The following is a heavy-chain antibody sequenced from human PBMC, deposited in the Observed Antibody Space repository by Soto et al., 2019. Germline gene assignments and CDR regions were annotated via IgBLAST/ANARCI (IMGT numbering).Heavy chain of an antibody. V-gene: IGHV1-18*01. CDR1: GYTFTSYG. CDR2: ISAYNGNT. Sequence: ASVKVSCKASGYTFTSYGISWVRQAPGQGLEWMGWISAYNGNTNYAQKLQGRVTMTTDTSTSTAYMELRSLRSDDTAVYYCAREGGIAAAGKDPSSPEFDYWGQGTLVTVSS. J-gene: IGHJ4*02. D-gene: IGHD6-13*01. CDR3: AREGGIAAAGKDPSSPEFDY.